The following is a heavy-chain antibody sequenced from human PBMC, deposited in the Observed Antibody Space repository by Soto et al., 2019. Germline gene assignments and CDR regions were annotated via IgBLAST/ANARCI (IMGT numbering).Heavy chain of an antibody. V-gene: IGHV6-1*01. Sequence: SQTLSLTCAISGDSVSSNSAAWNWIRQSPSRGLEWLGRTYYRSRWYKDYDLSVKSRITINVDTSKNQISLQLTSVTPEDTAVYYCATGAVDDYSRDFYSWGQGTLVPLSS. CDR2: TYYRSRWYK. J-gene: IGHJ4*02. CDR3: ATGAVDDYSRDFYS. CDR1: GDSVSSNSAA. D-gene: IGHD4-4*01.